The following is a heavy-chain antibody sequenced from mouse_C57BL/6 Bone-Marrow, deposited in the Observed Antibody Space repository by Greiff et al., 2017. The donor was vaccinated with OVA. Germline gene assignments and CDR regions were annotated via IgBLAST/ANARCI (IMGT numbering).Heavy chain of an antibody. CDR3: ARYCYGSYWYFDG. V-gene: IGHV1-62-3*01. D-gene: IGHD1-1*01. CDR2: IDPNSGGT. Sequence: QVQLQQPGAELVKPGASVKLSCTASGYTFTSYWMHWVQQRPGQGLEWIGMIDPNSGGTKYNEKFKSKDTLTVDKPSSKAYLQLSSLTYEDSAVYYCARYCYGSYWYFDGWGTGTTVTVSS. CDR1: GYTFTSYW. J-gene: IGHJ1*03.